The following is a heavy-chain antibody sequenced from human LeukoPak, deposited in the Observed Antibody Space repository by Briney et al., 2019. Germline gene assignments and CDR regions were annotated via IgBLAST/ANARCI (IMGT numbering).Heavy chain of an antibody. CDR3: AKIWARGYFDY. Sequence: GGSLRLSCAASGFTFSSYAMSWVRQAPGKGLEWVSSVSGSGGSTYYADSVKGRFTISRDTSKSTLYLQMNSLRAEDTAVYYCAKIWARGYFDYWGQGTLVTASS. CDR1: GFTFSSYA. D-gene: IGHD5-12*01. J-gene: IGHJ4*02. CDR2: VSGSGGST. V-gene: IGHV3-23*01.